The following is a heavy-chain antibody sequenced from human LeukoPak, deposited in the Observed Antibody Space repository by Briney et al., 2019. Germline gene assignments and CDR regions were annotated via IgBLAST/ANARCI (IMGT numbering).Heavy chain of an antibody. V-gene: IGHV4-61*02. CDR2: IYSSGST. D-gene: IGHD6-19*01. CDR3: ARTSVAGTHHDAFDI. CDR1: GGSISSGSYY. Sequence: PSETLSLTCTVSGGSISSGSYYWSWIRQPAGKGLEWIGRIYSSGSTNYNPSLKSRVTISVDTSKNQFSLKLSSVTAADTAVYYCARTSVAGTHHDAFDIWGQGTMVTVSS. J-gene: IGHJ3*02.